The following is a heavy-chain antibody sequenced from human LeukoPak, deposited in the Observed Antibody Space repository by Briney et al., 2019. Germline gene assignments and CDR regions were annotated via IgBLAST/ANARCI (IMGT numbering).Heavy chain of an antibody. CDR3: ARGARYDSSGYYLRAFDI. CDR1: GGSFSGYY. CDR2: INHSGST. Sequence: SETLSLTCAVYGGSFSGYYWSWIRQPPGKGLEWIGEINHSGSTNYNPSLKSRVTISVDTSKNQFSLKLSSVTAADTAVYYCARGARYDSSGYYLRAFDIWGQGTMVTVSS. J-gene: IGHJ3*02. D-gene: IGHD3-22*01. V-gene: IGHV4-34*01.